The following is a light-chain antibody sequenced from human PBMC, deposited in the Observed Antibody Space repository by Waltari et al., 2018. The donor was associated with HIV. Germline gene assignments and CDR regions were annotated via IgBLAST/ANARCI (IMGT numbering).Light chain of an antibody. CDR2: TND. V-gene: IGLV1-44*01. J-gene: IGLJ2*01. CDR3: ATWDDSLNGPV. Sequence: QSVLSQAPSASGTPGQSVAISCSGRTSNIGSHAVNWYQQLPGTAPKLLIHTNDQRPSGVPDRFSGSKSGTSASLAISGLQSADESDYYCATWDDSLNGPVFSGGTKLTVL. CDR1: TSNIGSHA.